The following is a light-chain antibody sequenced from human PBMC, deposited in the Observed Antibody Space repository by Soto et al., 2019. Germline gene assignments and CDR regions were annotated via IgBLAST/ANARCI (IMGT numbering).Light chain of an antibody. J-gene: IGLJ2*01. CDR1: RTYVGIYDY. Sequence: QSVLTQPRSVSGSPGQSVTISCTGPRTYVGIYDYISWYQQHPGKAPKLMIYDVNKRPSGVPDRFSGSKSGNTASLTISGLQAEDEADYYCCSDSNTDTWVFGGGTKVTVL. CDR2: DVN. V-gene: IGLV2-11*01. CDR3: CSDSNTDTWV.